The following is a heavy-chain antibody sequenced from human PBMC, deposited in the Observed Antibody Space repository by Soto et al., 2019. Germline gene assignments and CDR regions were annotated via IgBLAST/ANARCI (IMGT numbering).Heavy chain of an antibody. Sequence: GGSLRLSCAASGFTFSSYGMHWVRQAPGKGLEWVAVISYDGSNKYYADSVKGRFTISRDNSKNTLYLQMNSLRAEDTAVYYCAKDVLFRGGSYPLEDYWGQGTLVTVSS. V-gene: IGHV3-30*18. J-gene: IGHJ4*02. CDR3: AKDVLFRGGSYPLEDY. D-gene: IGHD3-16*02. CDR1: GFTFSSYG. CDR2: ISYDGSNK.